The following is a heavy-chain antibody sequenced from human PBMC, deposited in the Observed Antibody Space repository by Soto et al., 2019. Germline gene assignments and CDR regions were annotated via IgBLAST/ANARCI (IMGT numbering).Heavy chain of an antibody. CDR2: IYYSGNI. J-gene: IGHJ5*02. Sequence: QVQLQESGPGLVKPSQTLSLTCTVSGASISSADYFWSWIRQPPGQGLEWIGYIYYSGNIFYNPSLETRVTISVDTSKNQFSLKLTSVTAADTAVYYCARQRTVYFARPGDWLDTWGQGTLVTVSS. V-gene: IGHV4-30-4*01. D-gene: IGHD3-9*01. CDR3: ARQRTVYFARPGDWLDT. CDR1: GASISSADYF.